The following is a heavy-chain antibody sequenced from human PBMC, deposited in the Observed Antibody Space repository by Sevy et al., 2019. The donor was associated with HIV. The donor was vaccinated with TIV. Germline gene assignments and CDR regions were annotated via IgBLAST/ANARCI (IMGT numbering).Heavy chain of an antibody. CDR2: INTYNGNT. CDR1: GYTLSSYG. D-gene: IGHD3-3*01. J-gene: IGHJ6*02. CDR3: ARDKSVQVIFGVVRYNYGMDV. V-gene: IGHV1-18*01. Sequence: ASVKVSCKASGYTLSSYGISWVRQAPGQGLEWMGWINTYNGNTKYAQKLQGRITMTTDTATSTAYMEVWSLRSDDTAVYYCARDKSVQVIFGVVRYNYGMDVWGQGTTVTVSS.